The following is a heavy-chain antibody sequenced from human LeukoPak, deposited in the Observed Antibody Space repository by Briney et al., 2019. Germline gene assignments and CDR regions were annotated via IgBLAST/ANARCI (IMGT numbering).Heavy chain of an antibody. J-gene: IGHJ6*02. V-gene: IGHV3-48*01. CDR1: GFTFSTYA. D-gene: IGHD2/OR15-2a*01. Sequence: PGGSLRLSCAASGFTFSTYAMRWARHAPGKGLEWVSYISSSSSTIYYADSVKGRFTISRDNAKNSLYLQMNSLRAEDTAVYYCARVRVISLGMDVWGQGTTVTVSS. CDR3: ARVRVISLGMDV. CDR2: ISSSSSTI.